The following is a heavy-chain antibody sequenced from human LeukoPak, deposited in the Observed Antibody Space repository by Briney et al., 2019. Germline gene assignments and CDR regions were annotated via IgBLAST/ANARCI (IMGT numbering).Heavy chain of an antibody. V-gene: IGHV3-7*01. J-gene: IGHJ6*02. CDR1: GLTFSNFW. CDR3: ARGHHGLGV. CDR2: INRDASEE. Sequence: GGSLRLSCAASGLTFSNFWMSWVRQAPGKGLEWVAQINRDASEESYMDSVKGRFTTSRDNAKSSLYLQMNSLRDEDTAVYYCARGHHGLGVWGQGTTVTVSS.